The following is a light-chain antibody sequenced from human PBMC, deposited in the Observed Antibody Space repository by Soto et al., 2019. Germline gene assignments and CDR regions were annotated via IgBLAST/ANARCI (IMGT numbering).Light chain of an antibody. Sequence: EIVLTQSPGSLSLSPGQRATLSCRASQSVDTTFFAWYQKKPGQAPRLLIQGASKRATGIPDRFSGSVSGTDFTLIVSRVEPEVFAVYYCQQYMSSVTFGQGTKVEIK. CDR3: QQYMSSVT. CDR2: GAS. J-gene: IGKJ1*01. V-gene: IGKV3-20*01. CDR1: QSVDTTF.